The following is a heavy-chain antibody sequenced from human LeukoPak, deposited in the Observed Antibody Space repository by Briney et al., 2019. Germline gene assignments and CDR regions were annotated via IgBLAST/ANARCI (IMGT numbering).Heavy chain of an antibody. V-gene: IGHV3-23*01. J-gene: IGHJ3*02. CDR2: ISGSGGST. CDR3: AKGHYYDSSGSTWGDAFDI. CDR1: GFTFSSYA. Sequence: GGSLRLSCAASGFTFSSYAMSWVRQAPGKGLEWVSAISGSGGSTYYADSVKGRFTISRDNSKNTLYLQMNSLRAEDTAVYYCAKGHYYDSSGSTWGDAFDIWGQGTMVTVSS. D-gene: IGHD3-22*01.